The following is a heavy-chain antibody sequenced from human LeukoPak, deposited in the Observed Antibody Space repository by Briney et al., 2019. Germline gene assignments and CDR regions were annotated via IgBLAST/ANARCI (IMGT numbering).Heavy chain of an antibody. J-gene: IGHJ4*02. CDR1: GFTFRNYV. D-gene: IGHD3-10*01. CDR2: TSSGLNVK. Sequence: GSLRLSCAASGFTFRNYVIHWVRQAPGKGLEWVAVTSSGLNVKLYADSVKGRFTISRDNSRSTLYLQMNSLRPEDTAIYYCAREGYYGSGSPPSLYFDYWGQGTLVTVSS. V-gene: IGHV3-30-3*01. CDR3: AREGYYGSGSPPSLYFDY.